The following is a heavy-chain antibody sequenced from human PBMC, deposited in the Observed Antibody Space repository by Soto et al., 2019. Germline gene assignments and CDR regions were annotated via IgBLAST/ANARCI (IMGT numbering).Heavy chain of an antibody. J-gene: IGHJ4*02. Sequence: GGSLRLSCTGSGFTFGNYGMHLVRQAPGKGLEWVASTSYDGNNKYYADSLKGRFTISRDNSKKIVYLQMTSLGPEDTAVYYCAKGGGTARDSDYWGQGDXVAVSS. CDR2: TSYDGNNK. V-gene: IGHV3-30*18. CDR3: AKGGGTARDSDY. D-gene: IGHD1-26*01. CDR1: GFTFGNYG.